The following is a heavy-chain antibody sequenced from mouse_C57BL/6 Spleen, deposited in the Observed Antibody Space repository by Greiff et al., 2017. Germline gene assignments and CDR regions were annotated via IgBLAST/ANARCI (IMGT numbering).Heavy chain of an antibody. CDR1: GYAFSSYW. V-gene: IGHV1-80*01. CDR3: AQTYYGSSYWFAY. D-gene: IGHD1-1*01. J-gene: IGHJ3*01. CDR2: IYPGDGDT. Sequence: QVQLQQSGAELVKPGASVKISCKASGYAFSSYWMNWVKQRPGKGLEWIGQIYPGDGDTNYNGKFKGKATLTADKSSSTAYMQLSSLTSEDSAVYCCAQTYYGSSYWFAYWGQGTLVTVSA.